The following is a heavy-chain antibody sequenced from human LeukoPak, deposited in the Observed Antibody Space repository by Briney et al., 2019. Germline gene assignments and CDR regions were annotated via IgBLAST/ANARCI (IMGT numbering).Heavy chain of an antibody. CDR2: IIPILGIA. CDR3: ARHPGKVTNDWYFDL. V-gene: IGHV1-69*04. CDR1: GGTFSSYA. J-gene: IGHJ2*01. Sequence: SVKVSCKASGGTFSSYAISWVRQAPGQGLEWMGRIIPILGIANYAQKFQGRVTMTRDTSITTAYMELSRLSSDDTAVYYCARHPGKVTNDWYFDLWGRGTLVTVSS. D-gene: IGHD4-23*01.